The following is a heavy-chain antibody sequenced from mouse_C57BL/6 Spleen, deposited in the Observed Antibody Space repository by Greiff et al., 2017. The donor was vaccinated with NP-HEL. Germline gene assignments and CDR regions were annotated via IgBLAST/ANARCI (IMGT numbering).Heavy chain of an antibody. CDR3: ARPSTAQATEGLAY. D-gene: IGHD3-2*02. V-gene: IGHV5-6*01. J-gene: IGHJ3*01. CDR1: GFTFSSYG. Sequence: EVKLVESGGDLVKPGGSLKLSCAASGFTFSSYGMSWVRQTPDKRLEWVATISSGGSYTYYPDSVKGRFTISRDNAKNTLYLQMSSLKSEDTAMYYCARPSTAQATEGLAYWGQGTLVTVSA. CDR2: ISSGGSYT.